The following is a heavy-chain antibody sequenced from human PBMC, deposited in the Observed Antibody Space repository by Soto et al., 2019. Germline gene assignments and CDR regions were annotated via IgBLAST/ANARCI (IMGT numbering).Heavy chain of an antibody. CDR2: IYYSGST. Sequence: SETLSLTCTVSGGSISSGGYYWSWIRQHPGKGLEWIGYIYYSGSTYYNPSLKSRVTISVDTSKNQFSLKLSSVTAADTAVYYCTRVMITFGGVIANNWFDPWGQGTLVTVSS. D-gene: IGHD3-16*02. CDR1: GGSISSGGYY. CDR3: TRVMITFGGVIANNWFDP. J-gene: IGHJ5*02. V-gene: IGHV4-31*03.